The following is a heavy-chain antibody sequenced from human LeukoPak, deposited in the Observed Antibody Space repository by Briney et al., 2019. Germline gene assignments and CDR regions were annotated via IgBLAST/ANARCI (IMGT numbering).Heavy chain of an antibody. J-gene: IGHJ3*02. CDR2: IYYSGST. V-gene: IGHV4-39*07. CDR1: GGAISSSHYY. D-gene: IGHD4-23*01. CDR3: ARDYGGNSDDAFDI. Sequence: SEALSLTCTVSGGAISSSHYYWGWIRQPPGKGLEWIGSIYYSGSTSYNSSLKSRVTISVDTSKNQFSLKLSSVTAADTAVYYCARDYGGNSDDAFDIWGQGTMVTVSS.